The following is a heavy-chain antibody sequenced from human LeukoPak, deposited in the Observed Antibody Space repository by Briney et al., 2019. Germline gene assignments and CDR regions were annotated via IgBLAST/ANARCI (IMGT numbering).Heavy chain of an antibody. J-gene: IGHJ4*02. Sequence: GGSLRLSCAASGFTFSGYSMNWVRQAPGKGLLWVSSITSSSIYIYYADSVKGRFTISRDNAKNSLYLQMNSLRAEDTAVYYCARLGVGGSYSGIYYFNYWGQGTLVTVSS. CDR3: ARLGVGGSYSGIYYFNY. V-gene: IGHV3-21*01. D-gene: IGHD1-26*01. CDR2: ITSSSIYI. CDR1: GFTFSGYS.